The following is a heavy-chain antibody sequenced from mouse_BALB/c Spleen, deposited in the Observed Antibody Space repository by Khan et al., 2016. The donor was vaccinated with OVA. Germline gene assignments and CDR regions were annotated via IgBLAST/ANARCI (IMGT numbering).Heavy chain of an antibody. J-gene: IGHJ2*01. CDR1: GYTFTAYV. CDR3: AKSCRSDGYFDY. Sequence: VQLKESGPELVKPGASVKMSCKASGYTFTAYVMHWVQQTPGQGLEWVGYIYPFNDDTKYNEKFKGKATLTSDTSSSTAYMELSSLTSDDSAVYCYAKSCRSDGYFDYWGQGTTLTVSS. V-gene: IGHV1S136*01. CDR2: IYPFNDDT. D-gene: IGHD2-14*01.